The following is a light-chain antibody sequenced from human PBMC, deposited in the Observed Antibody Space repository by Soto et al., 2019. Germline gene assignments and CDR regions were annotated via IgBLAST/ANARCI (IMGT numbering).Light chain of an antibody. CDR2: DAS. CDR3: QQYISGWT. V-gene: IGKV1-5*01. CDR1: QSISSW. Sequence: DIQMTQSPSTLSASVGDRVTITCRASQSISSWLAWYQQKPGKAPKLLIYDASSLESGVPSRFSGSGSGTEFTLTISSLQPDDFATYYCQQYISGWTFGQGTKVEIK. J-gene: IGKJ1*01.